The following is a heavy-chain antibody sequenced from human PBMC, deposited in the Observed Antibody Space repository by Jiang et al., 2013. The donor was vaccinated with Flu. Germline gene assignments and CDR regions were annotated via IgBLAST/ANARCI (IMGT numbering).Heavy chain of an antibody. CDR3: ARDRDTAMVSYYYGMDV. Sequence: IPILGIANYAQKFQGRVTITADKSTSTAYMELSSLRSEDTAVYYCARDRDTAMVSYYYGMDVWGQGTTVTVSS. CDR2: IPILGIA. D-gene: IGHD5-18*01. V-gene: IGHV1-69*04. J-gene: IGHJ6*02.